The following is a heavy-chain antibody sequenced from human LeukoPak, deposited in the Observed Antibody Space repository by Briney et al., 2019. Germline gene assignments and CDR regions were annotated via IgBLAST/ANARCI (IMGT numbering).Heavy chain of an antibody. CDR3: ARARYFDSRGYYSPPFFDY. CDR2: ISAYNGNT. CDR1: GYTFTTFG. V-gene: IGHV1-18*01. Sequence: GASVKVSCKASGYTFTTFGISWVRQAPGQGREWMGWISAYNGNTDYAQKLQGRVTMTTDTSTSTAYMDLRSLRSDDTAVYYCARARYFDSRGYYSPPFFDYWGQGTLVTVSS. D-gene: IGHD3-22*01. J-gene: IGHJ4*02.